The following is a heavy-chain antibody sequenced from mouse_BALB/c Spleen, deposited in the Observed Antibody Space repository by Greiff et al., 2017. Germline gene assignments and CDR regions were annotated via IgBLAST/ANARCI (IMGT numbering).Heavy chain of an antibody. CDR1: GFTFSSYT. V-gene: IGHV5-6-4*01. CDR3: TRYRYDGEAWFAY. CDR2: ISSGGGYT. D-gene: IGHD2-14*01. J-gene: IGHJ3*01. Sequence: EVKLMESGGGLVKPGGSLKLSCAASGFTFSSYTMSWVRQTPEKRLEWVATISSGGGYTYYPDSVKGRFTISRDNAKNTLYLQMSSLKSEDTAMYYCTRYRYDGEAWFAYWGQGTLVTVSA.